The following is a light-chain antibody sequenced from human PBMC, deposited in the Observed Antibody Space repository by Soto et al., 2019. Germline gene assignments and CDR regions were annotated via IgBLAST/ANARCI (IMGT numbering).Light chain of an antibody. CDR1: QSVSSSY. V-gene: IGKV3-20*01. J-gene: IGKJ4*01. CDR3: QQYGSSPLT. Sequence: EIVLTQAPGTLSLSPGERATLSCRASQSVSSSYLAWYQQKPGQAPTLLIYEASTRATDIPDRFIGSGSGTDFTLTINRLEPEDFAVYYCQQYGSSPLTFGGGTKVDIK. CDR2: EAS.